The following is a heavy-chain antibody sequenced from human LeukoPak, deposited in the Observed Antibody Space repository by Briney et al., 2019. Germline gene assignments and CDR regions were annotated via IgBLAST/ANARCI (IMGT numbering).Heavy chain of an antibody. CDR2: IYPGDSDT. CDR1: GYSFTSYW. D-gene: IGHD4-23*01. J-gene: IGHJ6*03. CDR3: ARLGGGNFYYYYYYYMDV. V-gene: IGHV5-51*01. Sequence: GESLKISCKGSGYSFTSYWIGWVRQMPGKGLEWMGIIYPGDSDTRYSPSFQGQVTISADKSISTAYLQWSSLKASDTAMYYCARLGGGNFYYYYYYYMDVWGKGTTVTVSS.